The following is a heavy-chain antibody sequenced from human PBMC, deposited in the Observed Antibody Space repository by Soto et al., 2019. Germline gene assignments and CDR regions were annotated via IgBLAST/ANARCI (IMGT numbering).Heavy chain of an antibody. CDR1: GGNISSSSYY. D-gene: IGHD1-26*01. CDR3: ATQEVGGSYVYTFDP. J-gene: IGHJ5*02. V-gene: IGHV4-39*02. CDR2: IYYSGST. Sequence: SVPMPLPCTVSGGNISSSSYYWGWKRKPPGKGLEWIGSIYYSGSTYYNPSLKSRVTISVDTSKNHFSLKLSSVTAADTAVYYCATQEVGGSYVYTFDPWGQGTLVTVSS.